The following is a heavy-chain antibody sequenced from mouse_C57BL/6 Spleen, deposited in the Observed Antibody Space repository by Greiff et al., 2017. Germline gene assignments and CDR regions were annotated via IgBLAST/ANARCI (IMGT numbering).Heavy chain of an antibody. Sequence: VQLQQSGPGLVKPSQSLSLTCSVTGYSITSGYYWNWIRQFPGNKLEWMGYISYDGSNNYNPSLNNRISITRDTSKNQFFLKLNSVTTEDTATYYCARGPYYDGSSSYYAMDHWGQGTSVTVSS. CDR1: GYSITSGYY. CDR2: ISYDGSN. J-gene: IGHJ4*01. V-gene: IGHV3-6*01. CDR3: ARGPYYDGSSSYYAMDH. D-gene: IGHD1-1*01.